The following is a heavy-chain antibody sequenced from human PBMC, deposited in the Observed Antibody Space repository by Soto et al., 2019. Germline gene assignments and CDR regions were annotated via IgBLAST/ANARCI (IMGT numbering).Heavy chain of an antibody. J-gene: IGHJ5*02. D-gene: IGHD6-6*01. CDR1: GYTFTSYG. CDR2: ISAYNGNT. V-gene: IGHV1-18*01. CDR3: ARELQYSSSSIPWFDP. Sequence: ASVKVSCKASGYTFTSYGISWVRQPPGQGLEWMGWISAYNGNTNYAQKLQGRVTMTTDTSTSTAYMELRSLRSDDTAVYYCARELQYSSSSIPWFDPWGQGTLVTVSS.